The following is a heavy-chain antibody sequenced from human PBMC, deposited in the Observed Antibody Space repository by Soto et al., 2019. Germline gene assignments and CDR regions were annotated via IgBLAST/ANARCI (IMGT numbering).Heavy chain of an antibody. CDR3: AKEGDFYDISTGYFGSKAYFDQ. J-gene: IGHJ4*02. CDR1: GFTFTSYG. D-gene: IGHD3-9*01. Sequence: PXGSLRLSCAASGFTFTSYGMHWVRQAPGKGLDWVAVISSDGRNKYYSDSVKGRFTISRDVSKNTVFLHMDSLSAEDTAVYYCAKEGDFYDISTGYFGSKAYFDQWGQGTLVTVSS. CDR2: ISSDGRNK. V-gene: IGHV3-30*18.